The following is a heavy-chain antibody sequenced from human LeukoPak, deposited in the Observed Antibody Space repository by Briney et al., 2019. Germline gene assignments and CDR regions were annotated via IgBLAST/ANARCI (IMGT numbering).Heavy chain of an antibody. V-gene: IGHV1-24*01. J-gene: IGHJ5*02. CDR1: GYTLTELS. CDR2: FDPEDGET. D-gene: IGHD2-15*01. CDR3: ARVDIVVVVAPPFKYNWFDP. Sequence: ASVKVSCKVSGYTLTELSMHWVRQPPGKGLEWMGSFDPEDGETIYAQKFQGRVTITADESTSTAYMELSSLRSEDTAVYYCARVDIVVVVAPPFKYNWFDPWGQGTLVTVSS.